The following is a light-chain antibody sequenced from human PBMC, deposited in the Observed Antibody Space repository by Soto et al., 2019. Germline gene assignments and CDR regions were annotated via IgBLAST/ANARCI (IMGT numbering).Light chain of an antibody. CDR2: EVS. Sequence: QSVLTQPASVSGSPGQSITISCTGTSSDVGGYNYVSWYQQHAGKAPKLMIYEVSNRPSGVSNRFSGSKSDNTASLTISGPQAEDEADYYCSSYTSSSTYVFGTGTRSPS. CDR3: SSYTSSSTYV. CDR1: SSDVGGYNY. V-gene: IGLV2-14*01. J-gene: IGLJ1*01.